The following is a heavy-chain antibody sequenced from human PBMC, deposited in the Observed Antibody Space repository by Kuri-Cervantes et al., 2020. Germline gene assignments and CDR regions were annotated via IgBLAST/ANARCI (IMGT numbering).Heavy chain of an antibody. CDR2: INPNSGGT. V-gene: IGHV1-2*02. CDR3: ARGYCGGGSCYLVFDY. D-gene: IGHD2-15*01. J-gene: IGHJ4*02. CDR1: GYTFTSYG. Sequence: ASVKVSCKASGYTFTSYGISWVRQAPGQGLEWMGWINPNSGGTNYAQKFQGRVTMTRDTSISTAYMELSSLRDEDTAVYYCARGYCGGGSCYLVFDYWGQGTLVTVSS.